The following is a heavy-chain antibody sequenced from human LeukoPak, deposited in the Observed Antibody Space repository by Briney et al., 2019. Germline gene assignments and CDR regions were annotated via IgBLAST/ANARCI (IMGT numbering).Heavy chain of an antibody. J-gene: IGHJ6*02. V-gene: IGHV3-23*01. CDR1: GFTFSSYA. D-gene: IGHD3-10*01. CDR2: ISSSGGTI. Sequence: GGSLRLSCAASGFTFSSYAMSWVRQAPGKGLEWVSAISSSGGTIYYADSVKGRFTISRDNAKNSLYLQMNSLRAEDTAVYYCARARGYYYGMDVWGQGTTVTVSS. CDR3: ARARGYYYGMDV.